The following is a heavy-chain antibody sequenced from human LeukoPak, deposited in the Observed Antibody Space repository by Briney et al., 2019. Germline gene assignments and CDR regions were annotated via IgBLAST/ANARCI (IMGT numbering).Heavy chain of an antibody. Sequence: PGGSLRLSCAASGFTFTNYAMHWVRQAPGKGLEWVAVISSDGSNDYYADSVKGRFTIARDNSKNTLYLQMNSLRAEDTAVYYCAKDRLVHYDAFDIWGQGTMVTVSS. CDR1: GFTFTNYA. J-gene: IGHJ3*02. D-gene: IGHD3-9*01. CDR2: ISSDGSND. V-gene: IGHV3-30-3*01. CDR3: AKDRLVHYDAFDI.